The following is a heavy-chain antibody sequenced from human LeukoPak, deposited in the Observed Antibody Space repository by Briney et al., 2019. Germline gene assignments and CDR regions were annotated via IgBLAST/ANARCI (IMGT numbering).Heavy chain of an antibody. CDR1: GGTFSSYA. J-gene: IGHJ4*02. D-gene: IGHD3-10*01. Sequence: ASVKVSCKASGGTFSSYAISWVRQAPGQGLEWMGRIIPILGIANYAQEFQGRVTITADKSTSTAYMELSSLRSEDTAVYYCARDGEGFDYWGQGTLVTVSS. V-gene: IGHV1-69*04. CDR2: IIPILGIA. CDR3: ARDGEGFDY.